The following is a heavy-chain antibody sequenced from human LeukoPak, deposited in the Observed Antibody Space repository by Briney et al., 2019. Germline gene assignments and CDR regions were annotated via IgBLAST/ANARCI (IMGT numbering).Heavy chain of an antibody. Sequence: GGSLRLSCAASGFTFSSYGMHWARQAPGKGLEWVAVISYDGSNKYYADSVKGRFTISRDNSKNTLYLQMNSLRAEDTAVYYCAKDLTGGYYYYYGMDVWGQGTTVTVSS. CDR1: GFTFSSYG. CDR2: ISYDGSNK. CDR3: AKDLTGGYYYYYGMDV. D-gene: IGHD3-9*01. V-gene: IGHV3-30*18. J-gene: IGHJ6*02.